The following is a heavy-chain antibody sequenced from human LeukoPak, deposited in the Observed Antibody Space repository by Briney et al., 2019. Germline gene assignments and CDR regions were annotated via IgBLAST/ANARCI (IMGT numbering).Heavy chain of an antibody. D-gene: IGHD2-15*01. CDR3: ARDGYCSGGSCYWFDP. Sequence: SVKVPCKASGGTFSSYAISWVRQAPGQGLEWMGGIIPIFGTANYAQKFQGRVTITADESTSTAYMELSSLRSEDTAVYYCARDGYCSGGSCYWFDPWGQGTLVTVSS. CDR2: IIPIFGTA. J-gene: IGHJ5*02. CDR1: GGTFSSYA. V-gene: IGHV1-69*01.